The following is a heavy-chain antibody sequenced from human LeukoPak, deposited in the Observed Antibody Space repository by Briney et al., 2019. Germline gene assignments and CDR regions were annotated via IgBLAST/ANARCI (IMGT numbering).Heavy chain of an antibody. CDR2: INPKTGST. D-gene: IGHD1-1*01. CDR3: ARDLDDAFDI. J-gene: IGHJ3*02. CDR1: GYTFTDYY. V-gene: IGHV1-2*02. Sequence: ASEKVSCKASGYTFTDYYIHWVRQAPGQGLEWMGWINPKTGSTNYLQKFQGRVTMTRDTSISTVNMELSRLRSDDTAVYFCARDLDDAFDIWGQGTVVTVSS.